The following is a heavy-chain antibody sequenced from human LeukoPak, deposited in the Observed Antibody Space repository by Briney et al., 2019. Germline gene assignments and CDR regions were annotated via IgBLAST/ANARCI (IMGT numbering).Heavy chain of an antibody. D-gene: IGHD3-22*01. CDR1: GGTFSSYA. CDR3: ARDPRYYDSSAQEALDI. Sequence: ASAKVSCKASGGTFSSYAISWVRQAPGQGLEWMGRIIPIVDIANYAQKFEGRVTITADKSTSTAYMELSSLRSEDTAMYYCARDPRYYDSSAQEALDIWGQGTRVTVSS. J-gene: IGHJ3*02. CDR2: IIPIVDIA. V-gene: IGHV1-69*04.